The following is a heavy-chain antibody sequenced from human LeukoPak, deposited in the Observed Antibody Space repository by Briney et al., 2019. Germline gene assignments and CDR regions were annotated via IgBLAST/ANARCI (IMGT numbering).Heavy chain of an antibody. J-gene: IGHJ4*02. Sequence: GGSLRLSCAASGFTFSSYGMHWGRQAPGKGLEWVAFIRSDGSNKYYADSVKGRFTISRDISKNTLYLQMNSLRVEDTAVYYCARDPSGSSSWVRFDYWGQGTLVTVSS. D-gene: IGHD6-13*01. CDR1: GFTFSSYG. V-gene: IGHV3-30*02. CDR2: IRSDGSNK. CDR3: ARDPSGSSSWVRFDY.